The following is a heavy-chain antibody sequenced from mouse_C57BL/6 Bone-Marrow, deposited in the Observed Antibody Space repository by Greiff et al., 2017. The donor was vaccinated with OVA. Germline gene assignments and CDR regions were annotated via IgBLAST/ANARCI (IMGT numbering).Heavy chain of an antibody. CDR1: GYAFSSYW. D-gene: IGHD1-1*01. V-gene: IGHV1-80*01. CDR2: IYPGDGDT. CDR3: ARIYYYGSSYGYFDV. Sequence: VQLQQSGAELVKPGASVKISCKASGYAFSSYWMNWVKQRPGKGLEWIGQIYPGDGDTNYNGKFKGKATLTAAKSSSTAYMQLRSLTSEDSAVYFCARIYYYGSSYGYFDVWGTGTTVTVSS. J-gene: IGHJ1*03.